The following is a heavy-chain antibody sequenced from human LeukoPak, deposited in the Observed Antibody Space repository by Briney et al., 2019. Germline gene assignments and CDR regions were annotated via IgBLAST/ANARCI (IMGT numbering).Heavy chain of an antibody. CDR1: GYTFTSYG. CDR3: ARASIVVVPAAPFDY. J-gene: IGHJ4*02. Sequence: ASVKVSCKASGYTFTSYGISWVRQAPGQGLEWMGWISAYNGNTNYAQKLQGRVTMTTDTSTSTAYMELRSLRSDDTAVYYCARASIVVVPAAPFDYWGQGTLVTVSS. D-gene: IGHD2-2*01. CDR2: ISAYNGNT. V-gene: IGHV1-18*01.